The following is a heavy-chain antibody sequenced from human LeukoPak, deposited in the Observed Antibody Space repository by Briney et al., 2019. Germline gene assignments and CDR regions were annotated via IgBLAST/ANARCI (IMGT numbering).Heavy chain of an antibody. CDR1: GYTFTGYY. D-gene: IGHD5-18*01. CDR3: AGNGYSYGNDAFDI. V-gene: IGHV1-2*06. Sequence: ASVKVSCKASGYTFTGYYMHWVRQAPGQGLEWMGRINPNRGGTNYAQKFQGRVTMTRDTSISTAYMELSRLRSDDTAVYYCAGNGYSYGNDAFDIWGQGTMVTVSS. J-gene: IGHJ3*02. CDR2: INPNRGGT.